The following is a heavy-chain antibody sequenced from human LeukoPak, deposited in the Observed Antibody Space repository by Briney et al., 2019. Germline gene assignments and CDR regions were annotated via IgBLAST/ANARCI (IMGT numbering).Heavy chain of an antibody. D-gene: IGHD2-2*01. Sequence: GGSLRLSCAASGFTFNIYSMTWVRQAPGKGREWGANIKKDGSEKYYVDSVKGRFTISRDNAKNSLYLQMNSLRAEDTAVYYCARGPPVYCSSTSCYGGGFFDYWGQGTLVTVSS. CDR3: ARGPPVYCSSTSCYGGGFFDY. J-gene: IGHJ4*02. CDR2: IKKDGSEK. V-gene: IGHV3-7*01. CDR1: GFTFNIYS.